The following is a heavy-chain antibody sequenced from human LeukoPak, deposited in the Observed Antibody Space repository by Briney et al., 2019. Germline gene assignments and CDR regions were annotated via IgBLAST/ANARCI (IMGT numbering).Heavy chain of an antibody. CDR3: ARAHMITSYYYYYYMDV. CDR2: IYYSGST. J-gene: IGHJ6*03. D-gene: IGHD3-16*01. V-gene: IGHV4-59*01. CDR1: GGSISSYY. Sequence: SETLSLTCTVSGGSISSYYWSWIRQPPGKGLEWIGYIYYSGSTNYNPSLKSRVTISVDTSKNQFSLKLSSVTAADTAVYYCARAHMITSYYYYYYMDVWGKGTTVTISS.